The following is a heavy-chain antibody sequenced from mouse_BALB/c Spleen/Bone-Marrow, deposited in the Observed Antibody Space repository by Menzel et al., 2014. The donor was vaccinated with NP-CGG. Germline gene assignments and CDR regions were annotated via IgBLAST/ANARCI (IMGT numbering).Heavy chain of an antibody. V-gene: IGHV1S137*01. CDR1: GYTFTDYA. CDR3: ARDLDY. Sequence: QVQLQQSGAELVRPGVSVKISCKGSGYTFTDYAVHWVKQSHAKSLEWIGVISTYYGDATYNQKFKGKATMTVDKSSSTAYTELARLTSEDSAIYYCARDLDYWGQGTTLIVSS. CDR2: ISTYYGDA. J-gene: IGHJ2*01.